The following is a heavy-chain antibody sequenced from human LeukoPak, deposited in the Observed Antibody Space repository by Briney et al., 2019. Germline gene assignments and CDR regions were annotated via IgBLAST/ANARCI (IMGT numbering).Heavy chain of an antibody. D-gene: IGHD3-16*02. Sequence: PGGSLRLSCAASGFTFSSYGMHWVRQAPGKGLEWVSSISSSSSYMYSADSVEGRFTISRDNAKNSLYLHMNSLRVEDTAVYYCVRDRALDYWGQGTLVTVSS. CDR2: ISSSSSYM. V-gene: IGHV3-21*01. CDR1: GFTFSSYG. CDR3: VRDRALDY. J-gene: IGHJ4*02.